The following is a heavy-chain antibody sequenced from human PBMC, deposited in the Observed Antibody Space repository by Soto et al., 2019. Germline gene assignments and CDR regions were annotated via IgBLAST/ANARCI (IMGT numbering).Heavy chain of an antibody. Sequence: SLRLSCAASGFTFDDYAMHWVRQAPGKGLQWVSGISWNSASTGYAESVRGRFTISRDNSKNSLYLQISSLRPEDTAMYYCVKDTKHMGTLGWFVSWGQGTLVTVS. V-gene: IGHV3-9*01. D-gene: IGHD6-19*01. CDR3: VKDTKHMGTLGWFVS. CDR2: ISWNSAST. J-gene: IGHJ5*02. CDR1: GFTFDDYA.